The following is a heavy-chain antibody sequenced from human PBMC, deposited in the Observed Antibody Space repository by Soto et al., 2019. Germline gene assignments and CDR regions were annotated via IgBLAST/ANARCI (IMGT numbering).Heavy chain of an antibody. Sequence: GGSLRLSCAASGFTFSSYGMHWVRQAPGKGLEWVAVIWYDGSNKYYADSVKGRFTISRDNSKNTLYLQMNSLRAEDTAVYYCARDPGNGDYGGNDYFDYWGQGTLVTVSS. V-gene: IGHV3-33*01. CDR1: GFTFSSYG. CDR2: IWYDGSNK. J-gene: IGHJ4*02. CDR3: ARDPGNGDYGGNDYFDY. D-gene: IGHD4-17*01.